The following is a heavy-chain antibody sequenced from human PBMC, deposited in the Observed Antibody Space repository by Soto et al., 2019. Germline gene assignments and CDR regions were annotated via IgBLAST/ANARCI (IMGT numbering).Heavy chain of an antibody. D-gene: IGHD6-19*01. CDR1: GFTFSSYG. CDR2: ISYDGSNK. J-gene: IGHJ4*02. Sequence: PGGSLRLSWAASGFTFSSYGMHWVRQAPGKGLEWVAVISYDGSNKYYADSVKGRFTISRDNSKNTLYLQMNSLRAEDTAVYYCAKSVRRLGSGWYTKTDYYFDYWGQGTLVTVSS. V-gene: IGHV3-30*18. CDR3: AKSVRRLGSGWYTKTDYYFDY.